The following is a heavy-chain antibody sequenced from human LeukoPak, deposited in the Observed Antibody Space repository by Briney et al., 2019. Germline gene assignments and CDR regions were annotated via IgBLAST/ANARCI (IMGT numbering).Heavy chain of an antibody. CDR2: IYGDGSFT. CDR1: GFTFSNFW. CDR3: ASLGVAGTIDY. D-gene: IGHD6-19*01. J-gene: IGHJ4*02. V-gene: IGHV3-74*01. Sequence: GGSLRPSCAASGFTFSNFWMHWVRQAPGKGLVWVALIYGDGSFTRYADSVKGRFTISRDNAKNTVYLQMNSLRAEDTAVYYCASLGVAGTIDYWGQGTLVTVSS.